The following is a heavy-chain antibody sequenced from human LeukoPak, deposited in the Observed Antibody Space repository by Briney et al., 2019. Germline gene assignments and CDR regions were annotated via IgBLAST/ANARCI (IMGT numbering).Heavy chain of an antibody. J-gene: IGHJ6*02. CDR2: ISSSGSTI. D-gene: IGHD2-15*01. Sequence: NSGGSLRLSCAASGFTFSDYYMSWIRQAPGKGLEWVSYISSSGSTIYYADSVKGRFTISRDNAKNSLYLQMNSLRAEDTAVYYCARIPTAVGDIASMDVWGQGTTVTVSS. V-gene: IGHV3-11*04. CDR1: GFTFSDYY. CDR3: ARIPTAVGDIASMDV.